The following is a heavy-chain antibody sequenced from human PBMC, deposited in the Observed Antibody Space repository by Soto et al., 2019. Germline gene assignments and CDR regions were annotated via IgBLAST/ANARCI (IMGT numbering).Heavy chain of an antibody. V-gene: IGHV3-11*01. J-gene: IGHJ4*02. CDR1: GFTFSDYY. D-gene: IGHD1-7*01. CDR3: ARDSNGNYLGVDN. Sequence: VQLVESGGGLVKAGESLRLSCVASGFTFSDYYMSWIRQAPGKGLEWVSYISSSGDSIYYADSVKGRFTVSRDNARNSLFLQMNSLGADDTAVYYCARDSNGNYLGVDNWGQGTLVTVSS. CDR2: ISSSGDSI.